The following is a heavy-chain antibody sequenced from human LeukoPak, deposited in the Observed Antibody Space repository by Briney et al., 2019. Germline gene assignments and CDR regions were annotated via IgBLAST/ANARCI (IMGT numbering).Heavy chain of an antibody. CDR3: AKILRGYNYGGFDY. D-gene: IGHD5-18*01. V-gene: IGHV3-23*01. CDR1: GFTFSSYG. CDR2: ISDSGGST. Sequence: PGRSLRLSCAASGFTFSSYGMHWVRQAPGKGLEWVSGISDSGGSTYYADSVKGRFTISRDNSKNILYLQMNSLRAEDTAVYYCAKILRGYNYGGFDYWGQGALFTVSS. J-gene: IGHJ4*02.